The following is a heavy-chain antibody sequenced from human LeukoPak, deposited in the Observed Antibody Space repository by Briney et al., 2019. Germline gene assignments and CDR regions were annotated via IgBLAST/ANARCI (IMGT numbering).Heavy chain of an antibody. J-gene: IGHJ3*02. D-gene: IGHD1-26*01. V-gene: IGHV3-48*03. CDR1: GLTFSSCE. CDR2: ISSSGSTR. Sequence: GGSLRLSCAASGLTFSSCEMNWVRQAPGKGLEWVSYISSSGSTRYYADSVKGRFTISRDNAKNTLYLQMNSLRAEDTAVYYCARGTGYSDYNIWSLGTMVTVSS. CDR3: ARGTGYSDYNI.